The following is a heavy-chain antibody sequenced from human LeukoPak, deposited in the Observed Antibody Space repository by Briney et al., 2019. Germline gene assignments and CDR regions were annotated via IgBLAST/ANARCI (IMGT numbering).Heavy chain of an antibody. CDR1: GGSISSYY. CDR2: IYYRWST. J-gene: IGHJ4*02. CDR3: ARGSSAWYFDY. D-gene: IGHD6-19*01. Sequence: PSVTVSLTCTVSGGSISSYYWSWIRQPPGKGLEWIGYIYYRWSTNYNPSLKSRVTISVDTSKNQFSLKLSSVTAADTAVYYCARGSSAWYFDYWGQGTLVTVST. V-gene: IGHV4-59*01.